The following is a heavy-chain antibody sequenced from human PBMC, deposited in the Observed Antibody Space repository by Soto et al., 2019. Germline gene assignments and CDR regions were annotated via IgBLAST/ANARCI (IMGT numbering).Heavy chain of an antibody. D-gene: IGHD5-12*01. CDR3: ARELRGYSGYEYFDY. Sequence: SETLSLTCTVSGGSISSYYWSWIRQPPGKGLEWIGYIYYSGSTNYNPSLKSRVTISVDTSKNQFSLKLSSVTPADTAVYYCARELRGYSGYEYFDYWGQGTLVTVS. CDR1: GGSISSYY. V-gene: IGHV4-59*01. CDR2: IYYSGST. J-gene: IGHJ4*02.